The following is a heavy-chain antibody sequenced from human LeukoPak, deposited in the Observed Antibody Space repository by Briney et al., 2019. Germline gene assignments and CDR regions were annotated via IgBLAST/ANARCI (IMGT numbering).Heavy chain of an antibody. CDR1: GVTFSSYA. J-gene: IGHJ3*02. D-gene: IGHD3-22*01. CDR2: IIPIFGTA. CDR3: ARDTTDYYDSSGYYYADAFDI. V-gene: IGHV1-69*05. Sequence: ASVKVSCKASGVTFSSYAISWVRQAPGQGLEWMGGIIPIFGTANYAQKFQGRVTITTDESTSTAYMELSSLRSEDTAVYYCARDTTDYYDSSGYYYADAFDIWGQGTMVTVSS.